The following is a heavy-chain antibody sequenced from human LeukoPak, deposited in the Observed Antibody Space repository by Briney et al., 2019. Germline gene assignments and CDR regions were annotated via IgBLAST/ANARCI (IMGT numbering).Heavy chain of an antibody. CDR3: ARSRGQRDAFDI. Sequence: SLKVSCKASGGTFSSYAISWVRQAPGQGLEWMGGIIPIFGTANYAQKFQGRVTITADESTSTAYMELSSLRSEDTAVYYCARSRGQRDAFDIWGQGTMVTVSS. J-gene: IGHJ3*02. CDR2: IIPIFGTA. D-gene: IGHD6-25*01. V-gene: IGHV1-69*13. CDR1: GGTFSSYA.